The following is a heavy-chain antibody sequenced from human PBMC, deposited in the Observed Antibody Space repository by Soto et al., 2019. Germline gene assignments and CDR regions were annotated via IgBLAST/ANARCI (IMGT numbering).Heavy chain of an antibody. CDR3: AREGHYGDYGFDY. V-gene: IGHV4-61*01. Sequence: SETLSLTCTVSGGSVSSGNYYWSWIRQPPGKGLEWIGYIYYSGSTNYNPSLKSRVTISVDTSKNQFSLKLSSVTAADTAVYYCAREGHYGDYGFDYWGQGTLVTVSS. CDR2: IYYSGST. D-gene: IGHD4-17*01. J-gene: IGHJ4*02. CDR1: GGSVSSGNYY.